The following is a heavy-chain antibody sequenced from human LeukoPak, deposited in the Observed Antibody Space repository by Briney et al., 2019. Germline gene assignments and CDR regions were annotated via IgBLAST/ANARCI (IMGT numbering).Heavy chain of an antibody. J-gene: IGHJ6*02. D-gene: IGHD2-15*01. CDR2: IIPIFGTA. CDR3: AREDCSGGSCYSPGRNYYYGMDV. Sequence: SVKVSCKASGGTFSSYAISWVRQAPGQGLEWMGGIIPIFGTANYAQKFQGRVTITADESTGTAYMELSSLRSEDTAVYYCAREDCSGGSCYSPGRNYYYGMDVWGQGTTVTVSS. CDR1: GGTFSSYA. V-gene: IGHV1-69*13.